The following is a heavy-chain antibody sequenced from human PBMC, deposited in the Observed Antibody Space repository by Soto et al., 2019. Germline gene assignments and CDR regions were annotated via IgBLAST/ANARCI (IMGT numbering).Heavy chain of an antibody. CDR1: GGSISSYY. Sequence: PSETLSLTCTVSGGSISSYYWSWIRQPPGKGLEWIGYIYYSGSTNYNPSLKSRVTISVDTSKNQFSLKLSSVTAADTAVYYCARGERWPWNSEHYFHYWGQGTLVTVS. CDR2: IYYSGST. D-gene: IGHD1-7*01. CDR3: ARGERWPWNSEHYFHY. J-gene: IGHJ4*02. V-gene: IGHV4-59*08.